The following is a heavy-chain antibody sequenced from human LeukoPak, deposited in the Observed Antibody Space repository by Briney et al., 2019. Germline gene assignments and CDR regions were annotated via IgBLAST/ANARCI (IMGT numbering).Heavy chain of an antibody. CDR3: AKTSGSYYVY. V-gene: IGHV3-23*01. CDR1: GFTFSNYG. CDR2: ISNDATAT. D-gene: IGHD3-10*01. J-gene: IGHJ4*02. Sequence: GSLRLSCAASGFTFSNYGMNRVRQAPGKGLEWVSAISNDATATFYADSVKGRFTVSRDNSKNTLYLQMNSLRAEDTALYYCAKTSGSYYVYWGQGILVTVSS.